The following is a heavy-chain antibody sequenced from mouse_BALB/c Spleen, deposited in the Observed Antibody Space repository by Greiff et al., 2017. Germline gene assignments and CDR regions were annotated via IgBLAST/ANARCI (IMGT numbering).Heavy chain of an antibody. J-gene: IGHJ4*01. Sequence: VQLVESGPELVRPGVSVKISCKGSSYTFTDYAMHWVKQSHAKSLEWIGVISTYYGNTNYNQKFKGKATMTVDKSSSTAYMELARLTSEDSAVYYCASGEGMITTGYYAMDYWGQGTSVTVSS. CDR2: ISTYYGNT. D-gene: IGHD2-4*01. V-gene: IGHV1-67*01. CDR3: ASGEGMITTGYYAMDY. CDR1: SYTFTDYA.